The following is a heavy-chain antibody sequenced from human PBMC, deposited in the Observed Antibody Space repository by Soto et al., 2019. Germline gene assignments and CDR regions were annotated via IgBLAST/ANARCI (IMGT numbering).Heavy chain of an antibody. J-gene: IGHJ2*01. CDR2: TYYRSKWYN. CDR1: GDSVSSNSAA. CDR3: ARDRSIAAAGTRSDWYFDL. V-gene: IGHV6-1*01. Sequence: QVQLQQSGPGLVKPSQTLSLTCAISGDSVSSNSAAWNWIRQSPSRGLEWLGRTYYRSKWYNDYALSVKSRITINPDTSKNQFSLQLNSVTPEDTAVYYCARDRSIAAAGTRSDWYFDLWGRGTLVTVSS. D-gene: IGHD6-13*01.